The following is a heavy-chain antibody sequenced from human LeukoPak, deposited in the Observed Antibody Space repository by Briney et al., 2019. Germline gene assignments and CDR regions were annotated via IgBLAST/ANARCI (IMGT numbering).Heavy chain of an antibody. CDR3: ASPSGTYYSRFHY. D-gene: IGHD1-26*01. J-gene: IGHJ4*02. V-gene: IGHV4-39*01. CDR2: IYYSGST. CDR1: GGSISSSNYY. Sequence: SETLSLTCTVSGGSISSSNYYWGWIRQPPGKGLEWIGSIYYSGSTYYNPSLKSRVTISVDTSKNQFPLKLSSVTAADTAVYYCASPSGTYYSRFHYWGQGALVTVSS.